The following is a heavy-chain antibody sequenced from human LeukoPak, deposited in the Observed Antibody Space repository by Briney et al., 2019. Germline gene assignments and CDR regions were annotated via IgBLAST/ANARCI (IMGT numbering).Heavy chain of an antibody. J-gene: IGHJ4*02. D-gene: IGHD2-15*01. CDR1: GFTFSSYY. CDR3: ARAPAYCTGGNCYLFYFDF. CDR2: MSNSGTFI. Sequence: GGSLRLSCAASGFTFSSYYMNWVRQAPGKGLEWVSSMSNSGTFIYTADSLKGRFTISRDNAKNSLYLQMNSLRAEDTAVYYCARAPAYCTGGNCYLFYFDFWGQGTLVTVSS. V-gene: IGHV3-21*01.